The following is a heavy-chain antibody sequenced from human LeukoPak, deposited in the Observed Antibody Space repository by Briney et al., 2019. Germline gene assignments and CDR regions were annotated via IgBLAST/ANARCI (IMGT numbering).Heavy chain of an antibody. CDR3: AKGAYDSSGYYYESVRYFDY. CDR1: GFTVSNNY. J-gene: IGHJ4*02. Sequence: PGGSLRLSCVVSGFTVSNNYMSWVRQAPRKGLEWVSLIYSGGSTYYADSVKGRFTISRDNSKNTVYLQMNSLRAEDTAVYYCAKGAYDSSGYYYESVRYFDYWGQGTLVTVSS. CDR2: IYSGGST. D-gene: IGHD3-22*01. V-gene: IGHV3-53*01.